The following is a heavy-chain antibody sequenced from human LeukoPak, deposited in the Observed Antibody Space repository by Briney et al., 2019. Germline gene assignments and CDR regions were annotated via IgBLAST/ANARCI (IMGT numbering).Heavy chain of an antibody. CDR2: ISSSGTTI. CDR3: ARDPIKRGYLDY. J-gene: IGHJ4*02. Sequence: GGSLRLSCAASGFTFSDYYMNWIRQAPGKGLEWVSYISSSGTTIYYADSVKGRFTISRDNAKNSLYLQMNSLRAEDTAVCYCARDPIKRGYLDYWGQGTLVTVSS. V-gene: IGHV3-11*04. CDR1: GFTFSDYY. D-gene: IGHD5-12*01.